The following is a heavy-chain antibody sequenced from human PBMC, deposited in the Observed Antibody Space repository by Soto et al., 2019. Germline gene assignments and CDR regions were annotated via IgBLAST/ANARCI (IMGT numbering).Heavy chain of an antibody. Sequence: GSLRLSCEVSGFTFSSYGVSWVRQAPGKGLEWVSSIGTSGTNTYYTDSVKGRFTISRDNSRNTLYLQMNSLRAGDTAVYYCAQLLAAAGTGGWGQGTLVTVSS. D-gene: IGHD6-13*01. CDR3: AQLLAAAGTGG. CDR1: GFTFSSYG. J-gene: IGHJ4*02. V-gene: IGHV3-23*01. CDR2: IGTSGTNT.